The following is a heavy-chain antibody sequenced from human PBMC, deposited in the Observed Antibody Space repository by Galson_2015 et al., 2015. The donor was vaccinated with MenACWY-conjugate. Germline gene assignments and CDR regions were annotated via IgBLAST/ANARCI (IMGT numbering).Heavy chain of an antibody. CDR3: KTPIREAYGMDV. CDR1: GGSISSRSYY. CDR2: IYYSGST. Sequence: ETLSLTCTVPGGSISSRSYYWGWIRQPPGKGLEWIGSIYYSGSTYYNPSLKSRVTISVDTSKNQFSLKLSSVTAADTAVYYCKTPIREAYGMDVWGQGTTVTVSS. D-gene: IGHD3-10*01. J-gene: IGHJ6*02. V-gene: IGHV4-39*07.